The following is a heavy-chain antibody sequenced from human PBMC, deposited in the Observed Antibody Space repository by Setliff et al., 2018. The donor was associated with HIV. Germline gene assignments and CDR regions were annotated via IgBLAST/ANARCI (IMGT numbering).Heavy chain of an antibody. CDR1: GDDINRDF. D-gene: IGHD3-22*01. V-gene: IGHV4-59*01. Sequence: LSETLSLTCSVSGDDINRDFWTWMRQPPGKGLEWIGYVQYVGPANYNPSLQSRPTLSIDTSKNQFSLKLISVTAADTAVYYCARGEPPASRSGLLYWGQGMLVTVSS. CDR2: VQYVGPA. CDR3: ARGEPPASRSGLLY. J-gene: IGHJ4*02.